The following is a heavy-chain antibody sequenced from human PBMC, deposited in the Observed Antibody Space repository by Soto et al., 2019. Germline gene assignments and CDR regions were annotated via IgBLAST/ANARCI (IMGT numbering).Heavy chain of an antibody. CDR3: ARDAWLGYCSGGSCLAGFDY. J-gene: IGHJ4*02. CDR2: IYYSGST. CDR1: GGSISSGGYY. V-gene: IGHV4-31*03. D-gene: IGHD2-15*01. Sequence: QVQLQESGPGLVKPSQTLSLTCTVSGGSISSGGYYWSWIRQHPGKGLEWIGYIYYSGSTYYNPSLKGRVTISGDTSKNQFSLKLSSVTAADTAVYYCARDAWLGYCSGGSCLAGFDYWGQGTLVTVSS.